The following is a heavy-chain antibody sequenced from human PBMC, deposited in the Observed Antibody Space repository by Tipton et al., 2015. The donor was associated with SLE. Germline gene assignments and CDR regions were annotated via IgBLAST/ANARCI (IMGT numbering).Heavy chain of an antibody. V-gene: IGHV4-31*03. J-gene: IGHJ6*03. Sequence: TLSLTCTVSGGSISSGGYYWSWIRQHPGKGLEWIGYIYYSGSTYYNPSLKSRVTISVDTSKNQFSLKLSSVTAADTAVYYCARATGPHVYYYYMDVWGKGTTVTVSS. D-gene: IGHD1-14*01. CDR1: GGSISSGGYY. CDR3: ARATGPHVYYYYMDV. CDR2: IYYSGST.